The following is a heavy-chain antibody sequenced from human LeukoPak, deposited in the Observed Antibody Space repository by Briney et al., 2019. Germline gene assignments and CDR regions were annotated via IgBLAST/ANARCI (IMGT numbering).Heavy chain of an antibody. CDR1: GFTFSGSA. CDR3: TSGTVLVTR. CDR2: IRSKANSYAT. J-gene: IGHJ4*02. Sequence: GGSLRLSCAASGFTFSGSAMHWVRQASGKGLEWVGRIRSKANSYATAYAASVKGRFTISRDDSKNTAYLQMNSLKTEDTAVYYYTSGTVLVTRWGQGTLVTVSS. V-gene: IGHV3-73*01. D-gene: IGHD2-8*02.